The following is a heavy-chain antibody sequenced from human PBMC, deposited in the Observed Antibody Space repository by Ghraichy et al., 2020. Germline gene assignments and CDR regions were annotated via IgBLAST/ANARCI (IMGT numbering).Heavy chain of an antibody. V-gene: IGHV4-34*01. Sequence: SETLSLTCAVYGGSFSGYSWSWIRQPPGKGLEWIGEINHSGSTNYNPSLKSRVTISVDTSKNQFSLKLSSVTAADTAVYYCARGGGRVTMIVVVTRYYGMDVWGQGTTVTVSS. CDR3: ARGGGRVTMIVVVTRYYGMDV. CDR1: GGSFSGYS. J-gene: IGHJ6*02. D-gene: IGHD3-22*01. CDR2: INHSGST.